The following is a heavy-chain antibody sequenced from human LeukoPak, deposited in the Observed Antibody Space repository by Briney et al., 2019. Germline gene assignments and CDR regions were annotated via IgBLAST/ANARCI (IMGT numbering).Heavy chain of an antibody. D-gene: IGHD4-17*01. CDR1: GYIFTSYG. J-gene: IGHJ6*02. CDR3: ARAPRDYGDYPVYSSYALDV. Sequence: ASVKVSCKPSGYIFTSYGISCLRQARGQGLEWIGWSSAYNVNTNYAKKLQGRVTITTDTSTRTAYMELRSLRSDDTALYYCARAPRDYGDYPVYSSYALDVWGQGTTVTVSS. V-gene: IGHV1-18*04. CDR2: SSAYNVNT.